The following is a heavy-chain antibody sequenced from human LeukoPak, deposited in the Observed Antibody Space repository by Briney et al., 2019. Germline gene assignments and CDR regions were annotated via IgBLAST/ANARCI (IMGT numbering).Heavy chain of an antibody. CDR3: AKVARPMVRGYHDY. V-gene: IGHV3-30*02. Sequence: GGSLRLSCAASGFTFSSYGMHWVRQAPGKGLEGVAFIRYDGSNKYYADSVKGRFTISRDNSKNTLYLQMNSLRAEDTAVYYCAKVARPMVRGYHDYWGQGTLVTVSS. D-gene: IGHD3-10*01. J-gene: IGHJ4*02. CDR1: GFTFSSYG. CDR2: IRYDGSNK.